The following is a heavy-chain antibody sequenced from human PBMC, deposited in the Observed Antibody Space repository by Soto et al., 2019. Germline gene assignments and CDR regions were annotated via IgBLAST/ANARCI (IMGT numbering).Heavy chain of an antibody. D-gene: IGHD5-12*01. J-gene: IGHJ4*02. CDR1: GFTFSSYW. Sequence: EVQLVESGGGLVQPGGSLRLSCAASGFTFSSYWMSWVRQAPGKGLEWVANIKQDGSEKYYVDSVKGRFTISRDNAKNSLYLQMNSLRAEDTAVYYCARDRGDGYNSEGVHDYWGQGTLVTVSS. CDR2: IKQDGSEK. V-gene: IGHV3-7*01. CDR3: ARDRGDGYNSEGVHDY.